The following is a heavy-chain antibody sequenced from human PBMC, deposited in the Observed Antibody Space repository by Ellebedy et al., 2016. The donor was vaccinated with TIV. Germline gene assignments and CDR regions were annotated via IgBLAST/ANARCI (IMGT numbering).Heavy chain of an antibody. V-gene: IGHV7-4-1*02. CDR1: GYIFSDYP. J-gene: IGHJ6*03. CDR3: ARDSRYNWNDWDFYHMDV. Sequence: ASVKVSCKASGYIFSDYPMNWVRQAPGQGLEWLGWINMKTGNPTYAQGFTGRFVFSLDTSVSTAYLPITSLKAEDTAVYYCARDSRYNWNDWDFYHMDVWGKGTTVTVSS. D-gene: IGHD1-1*01. CDR2: INMKTGNP.